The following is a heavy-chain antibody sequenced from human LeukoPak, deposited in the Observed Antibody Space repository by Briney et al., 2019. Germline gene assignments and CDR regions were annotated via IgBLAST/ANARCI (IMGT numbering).Heavy chain of an antibody. CDR3: VRQVRYCSGGTCYRHFDY. CDR1: GVSISSSSYY. V-gene: IGHV4-39*01. J-gene: IGHJ4*02. CDR2: IYYSGTT. Sequence: PSETLSLTCTVSGVSISSSSYYWGWIRQPPGKGLESIGIIYYSGTTYYNPSLKSRLTISVDTSNNQFSLKLSSVTAADTAVYYCVRQVRYCSGGTCYRHFDYWGQGTLVTVSS. D-gene: IGHD2-15*01.